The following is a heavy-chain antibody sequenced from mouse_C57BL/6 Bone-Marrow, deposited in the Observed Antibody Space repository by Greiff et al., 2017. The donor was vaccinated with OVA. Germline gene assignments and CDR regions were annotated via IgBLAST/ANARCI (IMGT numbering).Heavy chain of an antibody. CDR3: ARPYGYDGAMDY. J-gene: IGHJ4*01. V-gene: IGHV1-50*01. Sequence: QVQLQQPGAELVKPGASVKLSCKASGYTFTSYWMQWVKQRPGQGLEWIGEIDPSDSYTNSNQKFKGKATLTVDTSSSTAYMQLSSLTSEDSAVYYCARPYGYDGAMDYWGQGTSVTVSS. CDR1: GYTFTSYW. CDR2: IDPSDSYT. D-gene: IGHD2-2*01.